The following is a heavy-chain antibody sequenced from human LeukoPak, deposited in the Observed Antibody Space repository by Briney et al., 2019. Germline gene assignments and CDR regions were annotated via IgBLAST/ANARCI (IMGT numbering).Heavy chain of an antibody. CDR3: ASADSSGYYYGFDI. J-gene: IGHJ3*02. V-gene: IGHV4-38-2*02. CDR1: GYSISSGYY. D-gene: IGHD3-22*01. Sequence: PSETLSLTCTVSGYSISSGYYWAWIRQPPGKGLEWIGTIYNSGSTYQNPSLKSRVTISVDRSKNQFSLKLSSVTAADTAVYYCASADSSGYYYGFDIWGQGTIVTVSS. CDR2: IYNSGST.